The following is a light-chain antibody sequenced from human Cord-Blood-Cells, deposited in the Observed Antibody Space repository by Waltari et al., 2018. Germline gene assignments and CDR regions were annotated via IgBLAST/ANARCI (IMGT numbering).Light chain of an antibody. Sequence: EIVLTQSPRTLSLSPGGRATLSCRASQSVSSSYLAWYQQKPGQAPRLLIYGASSRATGIPDRFSGSGSGTDFTLTISRLEPEDFAVYYCQQYGSSPRTFGQGTKVEIK. CDR1: QSVSSSY. CDR3: QQYGSSPRT. V-gene: IGKV3-20*01. CDR2: GAS. J-gene: IGKJ1*01.